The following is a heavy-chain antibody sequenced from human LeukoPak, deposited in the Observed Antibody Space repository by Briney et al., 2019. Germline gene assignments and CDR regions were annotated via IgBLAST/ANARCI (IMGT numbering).Heavy chain of an antibody. V-gene: IGHV4-34*01. CDR2: INHSGST. J-gene: IGHJ4*02. CDR1: GGSFSGYY. Sequence: SETLSLTCAVYGGSFSGYYWSWIRQPPGKGLEWIGEINHSGSTNYNPSLKSRVTISVDTSKNQFYLKLSSVTAADTAVYYCARGSPYYYDSSGLYYFDYWGQGTLVTVSS. D-gene: IGHD3-22*01. CDR3: ARGSPYYYDSSGLYYFDY.